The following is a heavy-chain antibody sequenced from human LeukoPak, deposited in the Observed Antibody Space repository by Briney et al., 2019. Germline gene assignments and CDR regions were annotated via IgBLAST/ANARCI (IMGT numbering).Heavy chain of an antibody. CDR2: MNPNSGNT. D-gene: IGHD5-24*01. V-gene: IGHV1-8*01. J-gene: IGHJ6*03. CDR3: ARGVQGWLQWYYYYMDV. CDR1: GYTFTSYD. Sequence: ASVNVSCKASGYTFTSYDINWVRQATGQGLEWMGWMNPNSGNTGYAQKFQGRVTMTRNTSISTAYMELSSLRSEDTAVYYCARGVQGWLQWYYYYMDVWGKGTTVTVSS.